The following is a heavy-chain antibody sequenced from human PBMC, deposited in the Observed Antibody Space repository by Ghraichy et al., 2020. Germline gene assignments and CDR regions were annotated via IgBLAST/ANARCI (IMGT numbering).Heavy chain of an antibody. CDR2: LSSSGAST. Sequence: GESLNISCAASRFTFSGYAMSWVRQAPGKGLEWVSALSSSGASTYYADSVKGRFTISRDTSKNTLYLQMDSLRAEDTALYYCARCNSGSYPDYWGQGTLVTVSS. J-gene: IGHJ4*02. V-gene: IGHV3-23*01. D-gene: IGHD1-26*01. CDR3: ARCNSGSYPDY. CDR1: RFTFSGYA.